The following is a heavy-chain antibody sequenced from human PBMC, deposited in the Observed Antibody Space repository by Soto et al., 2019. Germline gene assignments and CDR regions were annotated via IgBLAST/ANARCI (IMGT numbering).Heavy chain of an antibody. Sequence: GGSLRLSCTASGLTFTKYWMHWVRQAPGKGLVWVSNITSDGNTTTYADSVKGRFTVSRDNDKNKVYLQMDSLRAEDTAVYYCVKLGGFDSWGQGTLVTVSS. CDR1: GLTFTKYW. D-gene: IGHD3-16*01. CDR2: ITSDGNTT. CDR3: VKLGGFDS. V-gene: IGHV3-74*03. J-gene: IGHJ4*01.